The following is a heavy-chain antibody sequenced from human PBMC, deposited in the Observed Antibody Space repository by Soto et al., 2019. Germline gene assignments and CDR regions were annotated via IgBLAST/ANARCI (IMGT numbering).Heavy chain of an antibody. CDR1: GFTFSSYG. CDR2: ISYDGSNK. Sequence: QVQLVESGGGVVQPGRSLRLSCAASGFTFSSYGMHWVRQAPGKGLEWVAVISYDGSNKYYADSVKGRFTISRDNSKNTLYLQMNSLRAEDTAVYYCAKALDYGDYRGPDDWYFDLWGRGTLVTVSS. V-gene: IGHV3-30*18. CDR3: AKALDYGDYRGPDDWYFDL. J-gene: IGHJ2*01. D-gene: IGHD4-17*01.